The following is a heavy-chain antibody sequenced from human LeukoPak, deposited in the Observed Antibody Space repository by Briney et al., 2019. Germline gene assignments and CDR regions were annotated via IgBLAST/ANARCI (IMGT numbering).Heavy chain of an antibody. Sequence: SSETLSLTCTVSGGFISSSSYYWGWIRQPPGKGLEWIGSIFYSGSTYYNPSLKSRVTISVDTSKNQFSLRLSSVTAADTAVYYCARHGSMVGASFQRWGQGTLVTVSS. J-gene: IGHJ1*01. CDR3: ARHGSMVGASFQR. D-gene: IGHD1-26*01. V-gene: IGHV4-39*01. CDR1: GGFISSSSYY. CDR2: IFYSGST.